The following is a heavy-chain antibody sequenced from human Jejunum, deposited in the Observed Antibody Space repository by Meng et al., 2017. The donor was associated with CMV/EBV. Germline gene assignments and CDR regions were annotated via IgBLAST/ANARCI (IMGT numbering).Heavy chain of an antibody. Sequence: CAASGFTVSASYMSWVRQAPGKGPEWISVIYNDGTKYYADSVKGRFTISRDNSKNTLYLQMNSLRAEDTAFYYCARYVNFGGDSNYWGQGTLVTVSS. J-gene: IGHJ4*02. CDR1: GFTVSASY. CDR3: ARYVNFGGDSNY. CDR2: IYNDGTK. D-gene: IGHD2-21*02. V-gene: IGHV3-53*01.